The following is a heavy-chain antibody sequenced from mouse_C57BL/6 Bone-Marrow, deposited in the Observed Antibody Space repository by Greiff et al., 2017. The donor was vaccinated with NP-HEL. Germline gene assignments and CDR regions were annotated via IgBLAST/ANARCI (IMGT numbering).Heavy chain of an antibody. CDR2: IFPGSGST. V-gene: IGHV1-75*01. D-gene: IGHD2-2*01. CDR3: ARGLLWLRRRDYYAMDY. Sequence: QVQLQQSGPELVKPGASVKISCKASGYTFTDYYINWVKQRPGQGLEWIGWIFPGSGSTYYNEKFKGKATLTVDKSSSTAYMQLSSLTSEDSAVYYCARGLLWLRRRDYYAMDYWGQGTSVTVSS. J-gene: IGHJ4*01. CDR1: GYTFTDYY.